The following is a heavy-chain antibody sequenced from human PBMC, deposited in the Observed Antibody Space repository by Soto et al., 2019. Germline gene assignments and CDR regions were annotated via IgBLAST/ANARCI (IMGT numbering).Heavy chain of an antibody. CDR2: ISGGGGST. J-gene: IGHJ5*02. D-gene: IGHD2-15*01. CDR1: GFTFSNYA. V-gene: IGHV3-23*01. CDR3: AKGRYCSGGSCFFDP. Sequence: GGSLRLSCAASGFTFSNYAMNWVRQAPGKGLEWVSTISGGGGSTYYADSVKGRFTISRDNSKNTLYLQMNSLRAEDTAVYYCAKGRYCSGGSCFFDPWGQGTLVTVSS.